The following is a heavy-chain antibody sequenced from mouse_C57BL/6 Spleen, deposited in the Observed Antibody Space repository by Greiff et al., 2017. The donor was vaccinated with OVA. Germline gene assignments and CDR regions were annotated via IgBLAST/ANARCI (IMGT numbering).Heavy chain of an antibody. CDR1: GYTFTSYW. D-gene: IGHD2-4*01. CDR2: IHPNSGST. CDR3: ARDRYDYGYVDY. V-gene: IGHV1-64*01. J-gene: IGHJ2*01. Sequence: VQLQQSGAELVKPGASVKLSCKASGYTFTSYWMHWVKQRPGQGLEWIGMIHPNSGSTNYNEKFKSKATLTVDKSSSTAYMQLSSLTSEDSAVYYCARDRYDYGYVDYWGQGTTLTVSS.